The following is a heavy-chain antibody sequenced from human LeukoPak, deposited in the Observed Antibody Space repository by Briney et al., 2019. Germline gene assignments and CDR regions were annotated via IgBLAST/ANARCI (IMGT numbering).Heavy chain of an antibody. CDR2: IYYSGST. D-gene: IGHD3-10*01. Sequence: SETLSLTCTVSGGSISSSSYYWGWIRQPPGKWLEWIGSIYYSGSTYYNPSLKSRVTISVDTCKNQFSLKLSSVTAADTAVYYCARHGLSSGSYDYWGQGTLVTVSS. CDR1: GGSISSSSYY. J-gene: IGHJ4*02. CDR3: ARHGLSSGSYDY. V-gene: IGHV4-39*01.